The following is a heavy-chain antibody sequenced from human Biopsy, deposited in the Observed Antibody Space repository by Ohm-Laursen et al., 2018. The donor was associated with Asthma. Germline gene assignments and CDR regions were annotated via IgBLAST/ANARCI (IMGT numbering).Heavy chain of an antibody. CDR3: ARGSKIGRPRLVFNWVRTDYYYSLDV. V-gene: IGHV1-69*06. CDR2: ISPVFGST. CDR1: EGTFGNYA. J-gene: IGHJ6*02. Sequence: GSSVKVSCKASEGTFGNYAISWVRQAPGLGLEWMGGISPVFGSTNIAQKFQGRVTISADIFTKTAYLEVSSLRSDDTAVYYCARGSKIGRPRLVFNWVRTDYYYSLDVWGQGTTVTVSS. D-gene: IGHD7-27*01.